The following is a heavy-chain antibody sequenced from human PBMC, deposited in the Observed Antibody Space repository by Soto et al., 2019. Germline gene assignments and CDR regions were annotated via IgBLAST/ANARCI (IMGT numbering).Heavy chain of an antibody. CDR1: GGSISSYY. V-gene: IGHV4-59*01. J-gene: IGHJ6*03. Sequence: SETLSLTCTVSGGSISSYYWSWIRQPPGKGLEWIGYIYYSGSTNYNPSLKSRVTISVDTSKNQFSLKLSSVTAADTAVYYCARAPRGLRFLEWPTPYYYYYYMDVWGKGTTVTVSS. CDR3: ARAPRGLRFLEWPTPYYYYYYMDV. CDR2: IYYSGST. D-gene: IGHD3-3*01.